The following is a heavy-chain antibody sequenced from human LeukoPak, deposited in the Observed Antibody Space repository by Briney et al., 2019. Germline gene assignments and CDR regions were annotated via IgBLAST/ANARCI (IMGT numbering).Heavy chain of an antibody. Sequence: GGSLRLSCAASGFTFSRYQMTWGRQAPGEGLEWVAKVEQDGDKKYYVDSVEGRFTISRDNAKNTLYLQISSVRAEDTAVYYCARDMWGTCDYWGQGTLVTVSS. CDR3: ARDMWGTCDY. V-gene: IGHV3-7*01. J-gene: IGHJ4*02. CDR1: GFTFSRYQ. D-gene: IGHD1-14*01. CDR2: VEQDGDKK.